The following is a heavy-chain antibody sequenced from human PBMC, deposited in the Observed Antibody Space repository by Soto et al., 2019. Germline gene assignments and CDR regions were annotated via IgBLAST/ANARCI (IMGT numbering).Heavy chain of an antibody. J-gene: IGHJ6*02. D-gene: IGHD2-2*02. CDR3: ARVLARCSSTSCYTDYYYYYGMDV. V-gene: IGHV1-18*01. CDR2: ISAYNGNT. CDR1: GESFTSYG. Sequence: APAKVSSTSSGESFTSYGISWVRQATGQGLEWMGWISAYNGNTNYAQKLQGRVTMTTDTSTSTAYMELRSLRSDDTAVYYCARVLARCSSTSCYTDYYYYYGMDVWGQGTTVTVS.